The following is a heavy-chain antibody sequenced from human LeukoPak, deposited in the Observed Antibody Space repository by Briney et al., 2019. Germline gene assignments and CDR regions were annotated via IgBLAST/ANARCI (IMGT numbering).Heavy chain of an antibody. Sequence: GGSLRLSCAASGFTFSTYGTHWVRQAPGKGLEWVTFIQYDGSSQYYADSVKGRFTISRDNSKNTLYLQMNSLGAEDTAVYYCAKESSRWQYFDYWGQGTLVTVSS. CDR1: GFTFSTYG. CDR3: AKESSRWQYFDY. V-gene: IGHV3-30*02. CDR2: IQYDGSSQ. J-gene: IGHJ4*02. D-gene: IGHD6-13*01.